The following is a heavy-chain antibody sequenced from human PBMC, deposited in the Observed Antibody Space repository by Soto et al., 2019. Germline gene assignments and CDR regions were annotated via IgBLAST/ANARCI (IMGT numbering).Heavy chain of an antibody. CDR3: ARLRGQRLRLGELSLYDY. CDR2: IDPSDSYT. CDR1: GYSFTSYW. D-gene: IGHD3-16*02. V-gene: IGHV5-10-1*01. Sequence: GESLKISCKGSGYSFTSYWISGVRQMPGKGLEWMGRIDPSDSYTNYSPSFQGHVTISADKAISTAYLQWSSLKASDTAMYYCARLRGQRLRLGELSLYDYWGQGTLVTVSS. J-gene: IGHJ4*02.